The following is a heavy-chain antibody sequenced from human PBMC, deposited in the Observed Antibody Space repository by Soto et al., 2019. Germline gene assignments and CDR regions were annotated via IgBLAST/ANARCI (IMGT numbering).Heavy chain of an antibody. CDR1: GFTFSSYS. V-gene: IGHV3-21*01. Sequence: GGSLRLSCAASGFTFSSYSMNWVRQAPGKGLEWVSSISSSSSYIYYADSVKGRFTISRDNAKNSLYLQMNSLRAKDTAVYYCARDTPTQYYYGMDVWGQGTTVTVSS. J-gene: IGHJ6*02. CDR3: ARDTPTQYYYGMDV. CDR2: ISSSSSYI.